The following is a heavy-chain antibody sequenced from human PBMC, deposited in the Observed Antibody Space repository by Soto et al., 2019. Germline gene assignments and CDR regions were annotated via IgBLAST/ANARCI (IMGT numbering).Heavy chain of an antibody. V-gene: IGHV3-30-3*01. CDR1: GFTFRNYA. CDR2: ISYDGSNK. J-gene: IGHJ6*02. Sequence: QVQLVESGGGVVQPGRSLRLSCAASGFTFRNYAMHWVRQAPGKGLECVAVISYDGSNKFYRDYVKGRFPISRDNSKNSLYLEINSLRYEDTAVYYCARGDREDIAVVVGVRPGEYGVDVWGQGTTVTVSS. CDR3: ARGDREDIAVVVGVRPGEYGVDV. D-gene: IGHD2-15*01.